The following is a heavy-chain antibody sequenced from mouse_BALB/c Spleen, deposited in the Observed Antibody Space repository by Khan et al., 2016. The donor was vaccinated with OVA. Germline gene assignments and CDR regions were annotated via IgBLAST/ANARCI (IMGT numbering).Heavy chain of an antibody. CDR2: IDPENDNT. D-gene: IGHD2-3*01. J-gene: IGHJ3*01. CDR1: GFDIKDYY. CDR3: ARDGYSPWFAN. V-gene: IGHV14-1*02. Sequence: VQLKQSGAELVRPGALVNLSCKASGFDIKDYYMHWVQQRPEQGLEWIGWIDPENDNTIYDPKFQGKASISSDISSNTAYLQLSSLTSEDTATLYCARDGYSPWFANWGQGTLVTVSA.